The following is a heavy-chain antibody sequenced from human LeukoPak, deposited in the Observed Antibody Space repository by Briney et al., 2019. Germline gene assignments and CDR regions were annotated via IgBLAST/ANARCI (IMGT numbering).Heavy chain of an antibody. D-gene: IGHD6-13*01. CDR1: GGSISSSSYY. CDR3: ARDIAAADYYYGMDV. V-gene: IGHV4-39*07. Sequence: SETLSLTCTVSGGSISSSSYYWGWIRQPPGKGLEWIGSIYYSGSTYYNPSLKSRVTISVDTSKNQFSLKLSSVTAADTAVYYCARDIAAADYYYGMDVWGQGTTVTVSS. J-gene: IGHJ6*02. CDR2: IYYSGST.